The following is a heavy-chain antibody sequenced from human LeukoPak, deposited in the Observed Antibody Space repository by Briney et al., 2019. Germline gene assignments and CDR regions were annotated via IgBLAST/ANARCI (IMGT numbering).Heavy chain of an antibody. J-gene: IGHJ3*02. CDR3: ARIYVGATMSGVDI. V-gene: IGHV1-69*01. Sequence: SVKVSCKASGDTFSKYAITWVRQAPGQGLEWMGGIIPIFGTANYAQKFQGRATITADESTSTAYMELSRLRSDDTAVYYCARIYVGATMSGVDIWGQGTMVTVSS. CDR1: GDTFSKYA. CDR2: IIPIFGTA. D-gene: IGHD1-26*01.